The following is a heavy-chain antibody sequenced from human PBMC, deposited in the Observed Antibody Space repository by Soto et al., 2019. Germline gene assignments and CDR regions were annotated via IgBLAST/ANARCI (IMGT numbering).Heavy chain of an antibody. Sequence: SLKVSCTASGYTFTSYYMHWVRHAPGHGLEWMGIINPSGGSTSYAQKFQGRVTMTRDTSTSTVYMELSSLTSEDAAVYYCAREGGVSSQLLWSWLAPWGQGTLVTVPS. J-gene: IGHJ5*02. CDR3: AREGGVSSQLLWSWLAP. CDR1: GYTFTSYY. CDR2: INPSGGST. D-gene: IGHD2-2*01. V-gene: IGHV1-46*03.